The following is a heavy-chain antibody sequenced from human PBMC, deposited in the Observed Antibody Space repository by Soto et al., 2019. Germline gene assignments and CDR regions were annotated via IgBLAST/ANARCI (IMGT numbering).Heavy chain of an antibody. CDR1: GFTFSSIS. Sequence: EVQLVESGGGLLQPGGSLRLSCAASGFTFSSISMNWVRQAPGKGLEWISYISGSSDTIYYADSVKGRFTISRDNAKNSLYLQMNSLRAEDTAVYYCAREAGYFDYWGQGTLVTVSS. CDR2: ISGSSDTI. V-gene: IGHV3-48*01. J-gene: IGHJ4*02. CDR3: AREAGYFDY.